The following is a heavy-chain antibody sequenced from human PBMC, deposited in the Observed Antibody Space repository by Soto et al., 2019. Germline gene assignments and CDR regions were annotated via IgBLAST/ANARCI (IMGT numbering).Heavy chain of an antibody. CDR3: ARDSSDYYRTNWFDP. D-gene: IGHD3-22*01. CDR2: IYHSVSS. J-gene: IGHJ5*02. V-gene: IGHV4-38-2*02. Sequence: SETLALTCSVSSDSISRGFYWCWIRRPPGQGLEWIGSIYHSVSSYYNPSLESRVTMSVDTSKNQFSLKLSSVTAADTAVYYCARDSSDYYRTNWFDPWGQGTLVTVSS. CDR1: SDSISRGFY.